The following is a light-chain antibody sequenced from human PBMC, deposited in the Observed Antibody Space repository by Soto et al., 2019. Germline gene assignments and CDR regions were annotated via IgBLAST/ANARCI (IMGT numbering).Light chain of an antibody. Sequence: DIQMTQSPSSLKASVGDSVTITCRASQSISSYLNWYQQKPGKAPKLLIYAASSLQSGVPSRFSGSGSGTDFTLTISSLQPEDFATYYCQQSYSTPPTFGQGTRLEV. CDR1: QSISSY. J-gene: IGKJ5*01. CDR3: QQSYSTPPT. V-gene: IGKV1-39*01. CDR2: AAS.